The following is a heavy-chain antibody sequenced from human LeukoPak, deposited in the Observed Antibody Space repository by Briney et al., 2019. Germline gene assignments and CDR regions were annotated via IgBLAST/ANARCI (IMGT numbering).Heavy chain of an antibody. CDR2: IYTNGRI. CDR3: ARDEKHDHGDYEVDP. D-gene: IGHD4-17*01. V-gene: IGHV4-4*07. J-gene: IGHJ5*02. CDR1: GGSISGYY. Sequence: SETLSLTCTVSGGSISGYYWSWIRQPAGKGLEWIGRIYTNGRINFNPSLKSRVTMSMDTSKNQFSLKLISVTAADTAIYYCARDEKHDHGDYEVDPWGEGILVTVSS.